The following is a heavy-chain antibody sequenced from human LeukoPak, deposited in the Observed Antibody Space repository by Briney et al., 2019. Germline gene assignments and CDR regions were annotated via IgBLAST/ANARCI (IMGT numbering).Heavy chain of an antibody. V-gene: IGHV1-2*02. CDR1: GYTFTGYY. D-gene: IGHD2-15*01. CDR2: INPNSGGT. Sequence: ASVTVSCKASGYTFTGYYMHWVRQAPGQGLEWMGWINPNSGGTNYAQKLQGRVTMTRDTSISTAYMELSRLRSDDTAVYYCARVGAIRACSGGSCYTYWGQGTLVTVSS. CDR3: ARVGAIRACSGGSCYTY. J-gene: IGHJ4*02.